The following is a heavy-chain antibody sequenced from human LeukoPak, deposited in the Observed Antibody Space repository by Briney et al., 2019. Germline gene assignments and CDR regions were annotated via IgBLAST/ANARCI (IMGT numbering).Heavy chain of an antibody. V-gene: IGHV3-23*01. Sequence: GGSLRLSCAASVFTFCNYAMSWVRPTPGKGVEWVSHIIGSAPSTYYAESVKGRFTISRDNSKNTLYLQMTSLRADDTAVYYCAKGGYDYVEVGYFDYWGQGVLVTVSS. CDR2: IIGSAPST. CDR1: VFTFCNYA. D-gene: IGHD5-12*01. CDR3: AKGGYDYVEVGYFDY. J-gene: IGHJ4*02.